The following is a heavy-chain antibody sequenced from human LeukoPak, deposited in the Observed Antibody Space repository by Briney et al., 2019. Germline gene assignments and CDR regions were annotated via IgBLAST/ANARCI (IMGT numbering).Heavy chain of an antibody. J-gene: IGHJ3*02. CDR2: ISSSGRTI. D-gene: IGHD3-3*01. V-gene: IGHV3-11*04. CDR1: GFTFSDYY. CDR3: ARVITIFGVARDAFDI. Sequence: GGSLRLSCAASGFTFSDYYMSWIRQAPGKGLEWVSYISSSGRTIYYADSVKGRFTISRDNAKNSLYLQMNSLRAEDTAVYYCARVITIFGVARDAFDIWGQGTMVTVSS.